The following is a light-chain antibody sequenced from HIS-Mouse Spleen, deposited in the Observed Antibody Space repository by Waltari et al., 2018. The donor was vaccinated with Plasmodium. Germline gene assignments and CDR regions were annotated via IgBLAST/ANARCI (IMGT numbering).Light chain of an antibody. J-gene: IGLJ2*01. CDR1: NIGSKN. CDR3: QVWDMSTV. V-gene: IGLV3-9*01. Sequence: SYELTQPLSVSVALGQTARITCGGNNIGSKNVHWYQQKPGQAPVLVIYRDSNRPSGIPERFAGSNQGNTATLTSSIAQAGDEADYYCQVWDMSTVVGGGTKLTVL. CDR2: RDS.